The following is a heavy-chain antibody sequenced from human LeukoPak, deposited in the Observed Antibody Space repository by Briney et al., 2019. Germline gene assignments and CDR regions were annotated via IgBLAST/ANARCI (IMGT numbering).Heavy chain of an antibody. J-gene: IGHJ6*03. Sequence: SETLSLTCAVSGGSISSSNWWSWVRQPPGKGLEWIGEIYHSGSTNYNPSLKSRVTISVETSKNQFSLKLSSVTAADTAVYYCARLRYYYGSGTTLRYYYYMDVWGKGTTVTISS. CDR2: IYHSGST. CDR3: ARLRYYYGSGTTLRYYYYMDV. V-gene: IGHV4-4*02. CDR1: GGSISSSNW. D-gene: IGHD3-10*01.